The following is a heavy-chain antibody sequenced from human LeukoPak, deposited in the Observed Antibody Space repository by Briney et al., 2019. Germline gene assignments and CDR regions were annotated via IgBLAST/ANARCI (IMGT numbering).Heavy chain of an antibody. CDR1: GGSFSGYY. Sequence: SETLSLTCAVYGGSFSGYYWSWIRQPPGKGLEWIGEINHSGSTNYNPSLKSRVTISVDKSKNQFSLKLSSVTAADTAVYYCAREIRDCSGGSCHPAWFDPWGQGTLVTVSS. V-gene: IGHV4-34*01. CDR3: AREIRDCSGGSCHPAWFDP. D-gene: IGHD2-15*01. J-gene: IGHJ5*02. CDR2: INHSGST.